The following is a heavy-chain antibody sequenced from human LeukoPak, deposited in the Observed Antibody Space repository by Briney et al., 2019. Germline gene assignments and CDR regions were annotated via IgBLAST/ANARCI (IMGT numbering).Heavy chain of an antibody. J-gene: IGHJ6*03. CDR1: GGSISSHY. CDR2: IYYSGST. D-gene: IGHD6-6*01. V-gene: IGHV4-59*11. Sequence: PSETLSRTCTVAGGSISSHYWSWIRQPPGKGLEWIGYIYYSGSTNYNPSLKSRVTISVDTSKNQFSLKLSFVTAADTAVYYCARASAARRNYYYYMDVWGKGTTVTVSS. CDR3: ARASAARRNYYYYMDV.